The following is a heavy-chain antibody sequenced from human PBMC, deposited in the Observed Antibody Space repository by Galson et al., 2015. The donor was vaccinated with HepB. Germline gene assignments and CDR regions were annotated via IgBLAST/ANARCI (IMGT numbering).Heavy chain of an antibody. V-gene: IGHV6-1*01. CDR2: TYYRSKWYN. CDR1: GDSVSSNSAA. D-gene: IGHD3-10*01. J-gene: IGHJ5*02. CDR3: ARAGLAPGNNWFDP. Sequence: AISGDSVSSNSAAWNWIRQSPSRGLEWLGRTYYRSKWYNDYAVSVKSRITINPDTSKNQFSLQLNSVTPEDTAVYYCARAGLAPGNNWFDPWGQGTLVTVSS.